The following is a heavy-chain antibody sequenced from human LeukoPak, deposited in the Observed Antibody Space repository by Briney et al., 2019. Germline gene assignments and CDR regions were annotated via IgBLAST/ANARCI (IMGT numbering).Heavy chain of an antibody. D-gene: IGHD3-9*01. Sequence: GGSLRLSCAASGFTVSSNYMSWVRQAPGKGLEWVSVIYSGGGTYYADSVKGRFTISRDNSKNTLYLQMNSLRAEDTAVYYCAREFDILTGYYWYWGQGTLVTVSS. V-gene: IGHV3-53*01. J-gene: IGHJ4*02. CDR3: AREFDILTGYYWY. CDR2: IYSGGGT. CDR1: GFTVSSNY.